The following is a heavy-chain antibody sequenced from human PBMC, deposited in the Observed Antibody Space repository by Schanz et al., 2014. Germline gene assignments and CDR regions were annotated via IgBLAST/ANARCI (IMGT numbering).Heavy chain of an antibody. Sequence: EQVLESGGGFVQPGGSLRLSCATSEFTFTTFAMTWVRQAPGKGLEWVSGISDRGDGTNYGDSVRGRFTISRDNAKNTVYLQMTSLRVEDTAVYYCARGGADSAMAHEYWGRGTLVTVSS. V-gene: IGHV3-23*01. CDR1: EFTFTTFA. CDR2: ISDRGDGT. J-gene: IGHJ4*02. D-gene: IGHD5-18*01. CDR3: ARGGADSAMAHEY.